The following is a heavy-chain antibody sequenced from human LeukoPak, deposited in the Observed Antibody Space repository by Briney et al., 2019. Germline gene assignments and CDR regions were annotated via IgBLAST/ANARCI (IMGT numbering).Heavy chain of an antibody. CDR1: GFTSDRHS. J-gene: IGHJ4*02. V-gene: IGHV3-23*01. Sequence: PAGSLTLSCAPSGFTSDRHSMCWVRQAPGKGLECVSSIDIGGGTTYYADSVKGRFTISRDNSKNTLYLQMNSLRAEDTALYFCANEVRPNDYWGRGTLVTVSS. CDR2: IDIGGGTT. CDR3: ANEVRPNDY. D-gene: IGHD4/OR15-4a*01.